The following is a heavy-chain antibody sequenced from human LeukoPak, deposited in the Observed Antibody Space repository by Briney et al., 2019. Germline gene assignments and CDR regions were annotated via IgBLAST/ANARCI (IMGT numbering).Heavy chain of an antibody. V-gene: IGHV3-9*03. J-gene: IGHJ5*02. CDR2: ISWNSGSI. Sequence: PGGSLRLSCAASGFTFDDYAMHWVRQAPGKGLEWVSGISWNSGSIGYADSVEGRFTISRDNAKNSLYLRMKSLRAEDMALYYCARGLHYYYDSSGYYNWFDPWGQGTLVTVSS. D-gene: IGHD3-22*01. CDR3: ARGLHYYYDSSGYYNWFDP. CDR1: GFTFDDYA.